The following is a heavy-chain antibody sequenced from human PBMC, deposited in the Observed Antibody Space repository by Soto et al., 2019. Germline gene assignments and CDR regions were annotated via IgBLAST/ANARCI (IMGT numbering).Heavy chain of an antibody. Sequence: GGSLRLSCAASGFSFSSYATSWVRQARGKGLEWVSAISGSGVSTYYADSVKGRFTISRDNARNTLYLQMSTLRAEDTAVYYCARQRGGYSFDYWGQGTLVTVSS. V-gene: IGHV3-23*01. CDR2: ISGSGVST. CDR3: ARQRGGYSFDY. D-gene: IGHD1-26*01. CDR1: GFSFSSYA. J-gene: IGHJ4*02.